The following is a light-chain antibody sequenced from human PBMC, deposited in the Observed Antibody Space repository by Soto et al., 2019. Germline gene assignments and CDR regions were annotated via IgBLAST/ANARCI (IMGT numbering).Light chain of an antibody. CDR2: GAS. CDR3: QQYGSSPPSST. J-gene: IGKJ5*01. CDR1: QSVSDY. Sequence: EIVLTQSPATLSLSPGERATLSCRASQSVSDYLAWYQQKPGQAPRLLIYGASNRATDIPDRFSGRGSGTDFTLTISRLEPEDFAVYYCQQYGSSPPSSTFGQGTRLEIK. V-gene: IGKV3-20*01.